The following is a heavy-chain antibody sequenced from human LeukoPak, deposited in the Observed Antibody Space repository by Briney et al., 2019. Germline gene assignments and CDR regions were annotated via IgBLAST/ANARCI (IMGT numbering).Heavy chain of an antibody. CDR2: IKTGGSDT. CDR1: GFTFSRYW. CDR3: AFHNSSGNFGY. Sequence: GGSLRLSCAASGFTFSRYWMNWVRQAPGKGLVWVSRIKTGGSDTAYADSVKGRFTISRDNAKNTLYLQMNSLRPEDTAVYYCAFHNSSGNFGYWGQGTLVTVSS. D-gene: IGHD3-22*01. J-gene: IGHJ4*02. V-gene: IGHV3-74*01.